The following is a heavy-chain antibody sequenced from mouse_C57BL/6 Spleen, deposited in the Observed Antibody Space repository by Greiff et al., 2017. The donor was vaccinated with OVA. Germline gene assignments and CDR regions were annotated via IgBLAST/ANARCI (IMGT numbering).Heavy chain of an antibody. CDR2: INPSTGGT. CDR3: ARSDTTVPYYFDY. D-gene: IGHD1-1*01. Sequence: EVQGVESGPELVKPGASVKISCKASGYSFTGYYMNWVKQSPEKSLEWIGEINPSTGGTTYNQKFKAKATLTVDNSSSTAYMQLKSLTSEDSAVYYCARSDTTVPYYFDYWGQGTTLTVSS. CDR1: GYSFTGYY. J-gene: IGHJ2*01. V-gene: IGHV1-42*01.